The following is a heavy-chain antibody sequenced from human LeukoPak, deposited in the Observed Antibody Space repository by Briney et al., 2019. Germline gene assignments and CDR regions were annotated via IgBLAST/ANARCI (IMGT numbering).Heavy chain of an antibody. D-gene: IGHD3-22*01. CDR1: GFTFSSYS. J-gene: IGHJ4*02. CDR3: ARDGRQDSSGYYYIY. V-gene: IGHV3-21*01. Sequence: PGGSLRLSCAASGFTFSSYSMNWVRQAPGKGLEWVSSISSNSSYIYYAESVKGRFTISRDNAKNSLYLQMNSLRTEDTAVYYCARDGRQDSSGYYYIYWGQGTLVTVSS. CDR2: ISSNSSYI.